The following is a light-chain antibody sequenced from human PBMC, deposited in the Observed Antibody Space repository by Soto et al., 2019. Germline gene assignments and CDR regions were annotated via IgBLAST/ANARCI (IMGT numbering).Light chain of an antibody. Sequence: EIVLTQSPATLSLSPGERATLSCRASQNVANYLDWYQQKPGQAPRLLIYDASNRATGIPARFSGSGSGTDFTLTISSLEPEDFAVYYCQQRSNWRITFGGGTKVDIK. J-gene: IGKJ4*01. V-gene: IGKV3-11*01. CDR1: QNVANY. CDR3: QQRSNWRIT. CDR2: DAS.